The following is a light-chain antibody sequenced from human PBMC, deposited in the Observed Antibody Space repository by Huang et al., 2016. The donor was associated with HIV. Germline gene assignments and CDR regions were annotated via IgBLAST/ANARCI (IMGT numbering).Light chain of an antibody. CDR3: QHYNNWPWWT. J-gene: IGKJ1*01. Sequence: EVVMTQSPAILSVSPGERATLSCRASHSVTSNLAWYQQKPGQAPRLLIYSASTRATGIPARCSGSGSGTEFTLTISSLQSEDFAVYYCQHYNNWPWWTFGQGTKVEIK. CDR2: SAS. V-gene: IGKV3-15*01. CDR1: HSVTSN.